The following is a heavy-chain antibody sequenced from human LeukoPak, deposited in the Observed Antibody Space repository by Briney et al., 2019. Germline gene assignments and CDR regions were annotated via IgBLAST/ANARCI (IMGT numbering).Heavy chain of an antibody. CDR1: GYTFTGFY. CDR3: ARESKAGIAVAGHFDY. J-gene: IGHJ4*02. CDR2: IKPNSAGT. D-gene: IGHD6-19*01. Sequence: ASVKVSCKASGYTFTGFYIHWVRQAPGQGLEWMGWIKPNSAGTDYAQKFQGRVTMTRDMSTSTVYMELSSLRSEDTAVYYCARESKAGIAVAGHFDYWGQGTLVTVSS. V-gene: IGHV1-2*02.